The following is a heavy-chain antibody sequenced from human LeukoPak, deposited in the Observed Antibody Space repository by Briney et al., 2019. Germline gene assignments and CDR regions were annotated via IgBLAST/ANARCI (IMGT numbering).Heavy chain of an antibody. Sequence: GGSLRLSCAASGFTFSSYAMSWVRQAPGKGLEWVSAISGSGGSTYYADSVKGRFTISRDNSKNTLYLQMNSLRAEGTAVYYCARAMGVYYDSSGYEHYGMDVWGQGTTVTVSS. CDR3: ARAMGVYYDSSGYEHYGMDV. J-gene: IGHJ6*02. D-gene: IGHD3-22*01. CDR1: GFTFSSYA. CDR2: ISGSGGST. V-gene: IGHV3-23*01.